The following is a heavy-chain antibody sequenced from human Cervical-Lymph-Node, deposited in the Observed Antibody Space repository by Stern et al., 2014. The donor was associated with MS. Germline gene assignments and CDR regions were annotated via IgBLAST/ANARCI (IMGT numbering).Heavy chain of an antibody. Sequence: VQLVESGPGLVKPSQTLSLTCTVSGGSVSSGSRYWSWIRQHPGKGLEWIGYISYSGNTYYSPSLQSRLTISMDTSNNQFSLKLRSVTAADTAIYYCARVTEFLRFFYPDYWGQGTLVTVSS. D-gene: IGHD3-3*01. CDR3: ARVTEFLRFFYPDY. V-gene: IGHV4-31*03. J-gene: IGHJ4*02. CDR2: ISYSGNT. CDR1: GGSVSSGSRY.